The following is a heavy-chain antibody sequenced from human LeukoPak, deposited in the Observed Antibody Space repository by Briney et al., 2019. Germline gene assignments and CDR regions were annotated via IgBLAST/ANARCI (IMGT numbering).Heavy chain of an antibody. CDR1: GYSISSGYY. D-gene: IGHD3-9*01. CDR2: IYHSGST. CDR3: ARRTEPPGVLRYFDWSQQIWFDP. J-gene: IGHJ5*02. Sequence: SEALSLTCTVSGYSISSGYYWGWIRQPPGKGLEWIGSIYHSGSTYYNPSLKSRVTISVDTSKNQFSLKLSSVTAADTAVYYCARRTEPPGVLRYFDWSQQIWFDPWGQGTLVTVSS. V-gene: IGHV4-38-2*02.